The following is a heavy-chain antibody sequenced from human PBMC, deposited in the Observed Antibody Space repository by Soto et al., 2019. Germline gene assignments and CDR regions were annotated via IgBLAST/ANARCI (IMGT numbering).Heavy chain of an antibody. CDR1: GFTFSGYS. CDR2: ISYDGNKK. J-gene: IGHJ3*02. Sequence: GGSLRLSCAASGFTFSGYSMHWVRQVPGKGLEWVAVISYDGNKKSYADSVKGRFTISRDNSKNTLFLQMNSLRSEDTAVYFCTQRGVVAASWTVDIWGQGTTVTVTS. D-gene: IGHD2-15*01. CDR3: TQRGVVAASWTVDI. V-gene: IGHV3-30*03.